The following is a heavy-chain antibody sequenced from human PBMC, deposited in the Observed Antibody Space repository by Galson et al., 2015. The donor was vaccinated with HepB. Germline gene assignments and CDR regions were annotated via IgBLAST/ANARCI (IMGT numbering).Heavy chain of an antibody. V-gene: IGHV4-31*03. D-gene: IGHD6-19*01. J-gene: IGHJ4*02. CDR3: ARVVGIAVAEEYFDY. CDR1: GGSISSGGYY. Sequence: TLSLTCTVSGGSISSGGYYWSWIRQHPGKGLEWIGYIYDSGSTYYNPSLKSRVSISVDTSKNQFSLKLSSVTAADTAVYYCARVVGIAVAEEYFDYWGQGTLVTVSS. CDR2: IYDSGST.